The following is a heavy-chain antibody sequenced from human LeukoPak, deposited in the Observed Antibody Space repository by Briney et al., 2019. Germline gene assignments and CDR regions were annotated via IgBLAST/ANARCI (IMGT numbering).Heavy chain of an antibody. V-gene: IGHV1-18*01. CDR2: ISAYNGNT. D-gene: IGHD2-2*01. CDR1: GYTFTSYG. Sequence: ASVKVSCKASGYTFTSYGISWVRQAPGQGLEWMGWISAYNGNTNYAQKLQGRVTVTTDTSTCTAYMELRSLRSDDTAVYYCARDLRIVVVPAANWFDPWGQGTLVTVSS. CDR3: ARDLRIVVVPAANWFDP. J-gene: IGHJ5*02.